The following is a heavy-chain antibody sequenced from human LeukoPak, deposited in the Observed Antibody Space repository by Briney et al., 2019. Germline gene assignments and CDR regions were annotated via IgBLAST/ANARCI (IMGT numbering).Heavy chain of an antibody. CDR1: GGIFSGYA. D-gene: IGHD1-26*01. Sequence: SVKVSCKASGGIFSGYAFSWVRQAPGQGLEWMGGIIPIYGTPNYSQKFRGRVTITADESASTTYMELSSLRSADTAVYYCARVGVGAVQYYFDSWGPGTLVTVSS. CDR3: ARVGVGAVQYYFDS. CDR2: IIPIYGTP. J-gene: IGHJ4*02. V-gene: IGHV1-69*13.